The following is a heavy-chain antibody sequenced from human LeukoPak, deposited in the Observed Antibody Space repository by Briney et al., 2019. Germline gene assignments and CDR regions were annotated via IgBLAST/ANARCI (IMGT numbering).Heavy chain of an antibody. CDR1: GFTFSSYG. J-gene: IGHJ6*02. V-gene: IGHV3-33*01. Sequence: GGSLRLSCAASGFTFSSYGMHWVRQAPGKGLEWVAVIWYDGSNKYYADSVKGRFTISRDNSKNTLYLQMNSLRAEDTAVYYCARKRGVTTNYYGMDVWGQGTTVTVSS. CDR2: IWYDGSNK. D-gene: IGHD4-11*01. CDR3: ARKRGVTTNYYGMDV.